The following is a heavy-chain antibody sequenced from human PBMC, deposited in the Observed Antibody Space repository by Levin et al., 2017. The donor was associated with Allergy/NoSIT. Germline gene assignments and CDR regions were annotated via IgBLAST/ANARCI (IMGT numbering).Heavy chain of an antibody. V-gene: IGHV3-43D*04. J-gene: IGHJ6*02. CDR2: INWNGAKT. CDR3: AKAITGVNYYYGMDV. CDR1: GFTFDNYA. Sequence: GGSLRLSCAASGFTFDNYAMHWVRQVPGKGLEWVSLINWNGAKTYYADSVRGRFTISRDNNKKSLYLQMDGLRAEDSGLYFCAKAITGVNYYYGMDVWGQGTTVTVSS. D-gene: IGHD2-8*01.